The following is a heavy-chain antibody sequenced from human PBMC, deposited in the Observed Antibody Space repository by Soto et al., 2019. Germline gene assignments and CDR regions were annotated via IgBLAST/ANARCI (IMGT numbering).Heavy chain of an antibody. CDR2: ISYDGSNK. CDR3: ARPHKLYYDFWSGPNDYYYYYGMDV. CDR1: GFTFSSYA. D-gene: IGHD3-3*01. Sequence: GGSLRLSCAASGFTFSSYAMHWVRQAPGKGLEWVAVISYDGSNKYYADSVKGRFTISRDNSKNTLYLQMNSLRAEDTAVYYCARPHKLYYDFWSGPNDYYYYYGMDVWGQGTTVTVSS. V-gene: IGHV3-30-3*01. J-gene: IGHJ6*02.